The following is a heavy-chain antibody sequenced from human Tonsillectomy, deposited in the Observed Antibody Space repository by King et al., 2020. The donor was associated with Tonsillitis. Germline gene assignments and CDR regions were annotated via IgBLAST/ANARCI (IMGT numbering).Heavy chain of an antibody. D-gene: IGHD1-1*01. Sequence: VQLVESGGGLVQPGRSLTLSCTASGFTFGDYAMSWVRQAPGKGLEWVGFIRSKVYGGTTEFAASVKGRFTISRDDSKSMAYLQMNSLKTEDTAVYYCTRAKTGMTTPFSFDYWGQGTLVTVSS. V-gene: IGHV3-49*04. J-gene: IGHJ4*02. CDR2: IRSKVYGGTT. CDR3: TRAKTGMTTPFSFDY. CDR1: GFTFGDYA.